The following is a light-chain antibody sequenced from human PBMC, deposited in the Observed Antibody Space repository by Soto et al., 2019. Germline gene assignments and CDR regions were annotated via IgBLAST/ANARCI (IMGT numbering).Light chain of an antibody. CDR3: CSYAGSYSYV. Sequence: QSALTQPRSVSGSPGQSVSISCTGARSDVGGYDYVSWYQQHPDKAPKVIIYDVIKRPSGVPDRFSGSKSGNTASLTISGIQSDDEADYYCCSYAGSYSYVFGPGTKLTVL. CDR2: DVI. CDR1: RSDVGGYDY. J-gene: IGLJ1*01. V-gene: IGLV2-11*01.